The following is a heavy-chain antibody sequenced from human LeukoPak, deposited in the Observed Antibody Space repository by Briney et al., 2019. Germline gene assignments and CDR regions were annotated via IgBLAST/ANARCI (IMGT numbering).Heavy chain of an antibody. J-gene: IGHJ4*02. CDR3: AQHKYSSGATGNDY. Sequence: SVKVSCKASVGTFSSYAISWVRQAPGQGLEWMGRIIPIFGTANYAQTFQARVTITTDESTSTAYMELSSLRSEDTAVYDCAQHKYSSGATGNDYWGQGTRVTVSA. D-gene: IGHD6-19*01. CDR1: VGTFSSYA. V-gene: IGHV1-69*05. CDR2: IIPIFGTA.